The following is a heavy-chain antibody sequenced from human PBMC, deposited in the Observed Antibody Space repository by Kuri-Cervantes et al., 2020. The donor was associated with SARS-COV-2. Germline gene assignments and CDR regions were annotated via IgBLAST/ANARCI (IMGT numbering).Heavy chain of an antibody. CDR2: INPDGSSS. CDR3: AKGPRRNCSGGSCYYIAWFWGY. D-gene: IGHD2-15*01. CDR1: GFTFSGHW. Sequence: GGSLRLSCAASGFTFSGHWIHWVRQAPGKGLVWVSRINPDGSSSTYADAVKGRFTISRDNAKNTLSLQMNSLGAEDTAVYYCAKGPRRNCSGGSCYYIAWFWGYWGQGTLVTVSS. V-gene: IGHV3-74*01. J-gene: IGHJ4*02.